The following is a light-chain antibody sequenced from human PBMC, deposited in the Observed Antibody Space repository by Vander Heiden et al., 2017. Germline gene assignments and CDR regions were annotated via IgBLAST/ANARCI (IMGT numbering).Light chain of an antibody. V-gene: IGKV1-33*01. CDR1: EDITNY. CDR3: QQYDDLPLT. J-gene: IGKJ4*01. CDR2: DSS. Sequence: VPMTQSPSSLSASVGDRVTIPCRAGEDITNYLNWYQQKPGKAPRLLIYDSSNLGTGVPSRFSGSGSGTDFTFTISSLQPDDIATYYCQQYDDLPLTFGGGTKVEI.